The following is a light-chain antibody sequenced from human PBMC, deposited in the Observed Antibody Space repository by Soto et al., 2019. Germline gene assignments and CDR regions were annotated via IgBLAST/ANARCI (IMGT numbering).Light chain of an antibody. CDR3: QQYNQWPRT. J-gene: IGKJ1*01. CDR2: GAS. V-gene: IGKV3-15*01. Sequence: EIVMTQSPATLSVSPGERATLSCRASQSVSSNLARYQQKPGQAPRLLIYGASTRATGIPARFSGSGSGTEFTLTICSLQSEDFAVYYCQQYNQWPRTFGQGTK. CDR1: QSVSSN.